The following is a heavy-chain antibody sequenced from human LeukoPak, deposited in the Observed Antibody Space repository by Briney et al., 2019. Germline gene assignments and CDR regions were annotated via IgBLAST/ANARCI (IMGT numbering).Heavy chain of an antibody. D-gene: IGHD4-17*01. CDR2: IYYTGST. Sequence: PSETLSLTCTVYDGSISGYYWSWIRQPPGKGPEWIGNIYYTGSTDYNPSLKSRVTISVDTSKNQFSLKLNSVTAADTAVYYCARADRAGDYGYYFDYWGQGTPVTVSS. CDR3: ARADRAGDYGYYFDY. CDR1: DGSISGYY. J-gene: IGHJ4*02. V-gene: IGHV4-59*01.